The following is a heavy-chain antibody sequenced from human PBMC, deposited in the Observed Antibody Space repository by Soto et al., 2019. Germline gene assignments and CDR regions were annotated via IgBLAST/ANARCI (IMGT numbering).Heavy chain of an antibody. CDR2: IYYSGST. J-gene: IGHJ4*02. CDR3: ARRTVNIRTFYSGLKTHCFDY. CDR1: GDSIVSSYYY. D-gene: IGHD6-19*01. V-gene: IGHV4-39*01. Sequence: ASGTPSLTFAVSGDSIVSSYYYWVLVRQPPGEGVGGIGSIYYSGSTYYNPSLQSRVAVSVDTSKNQFSLKLKSVTAADTAIYYCARRTVNIRTFYSGLKTHCFDYWGQGAPVTVSS.